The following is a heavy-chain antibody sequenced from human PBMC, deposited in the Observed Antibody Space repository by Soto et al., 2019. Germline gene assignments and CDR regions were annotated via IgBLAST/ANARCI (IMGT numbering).Heavy chain of an antibody. CDR3: ARSIAAAGGIDN. V-gene: IGHV3-33*01. CDR1: GFIFSNYG. Sequence: PGGSLRLSCVASGFIFSNYGIHWVRQAPGKGLEWVALIWSDGSHKFYADSVKGRFTISRDNSKNTLSLQMNSLRAEDTAVYYCARSIAAAGGIDNWGQGTQVTVSS. D-gene: IGHD6-13*01. CDR2: IWSDGSHK. J-gene: IGHJ4*02.